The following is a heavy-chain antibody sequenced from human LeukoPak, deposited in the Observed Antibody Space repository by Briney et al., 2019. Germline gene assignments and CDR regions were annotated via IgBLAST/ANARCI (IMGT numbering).Heavy chain of an antibody. CDR2: INPKSGGT. D-gene: IGHD2-2*02. CDR3: ARSEVVPAAISLAY. V-gene: IGHV1-2*02. CDR1: GYTFTDYY. J-gene: IGHJ4*02. Sequence: ASVKVSCKASGYTFTDYYIHWVRQAPGQGLEWIGWINPKSGGTSYAQKFQGRVTMTRDTSISTTYMELSSLRSDDTAVYYCARSEVVPAAISLAYWGQGNLLTVSS.